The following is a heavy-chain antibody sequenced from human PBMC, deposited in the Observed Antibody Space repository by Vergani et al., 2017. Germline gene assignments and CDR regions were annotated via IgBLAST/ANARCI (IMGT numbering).Heavy chain of an antibody. J-gene: IGHJ6*01. V-gene: IGHV3-23*01. CDR3: AIGGGSYYSYCMDV. CDR2: ISGSGGST. D-gene: IGHD1-26*01. Sequence: EVQLLESGGGFVQPGGSLRLSCAASGFTFSSYAMSWVRQAPGKGLEWVSAISGSGGSTYYADSVKGRFTISRDNSKNTLYLQMDRLRAEDTAVSYCAIGGGSYYSYCMDVWGEGSTVTVSS. CDR1: GFTFSSYA.